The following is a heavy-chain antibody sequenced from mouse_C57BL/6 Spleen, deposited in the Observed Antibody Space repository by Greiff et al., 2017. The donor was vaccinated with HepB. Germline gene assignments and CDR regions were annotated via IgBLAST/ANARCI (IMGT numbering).Heavy chain of an antibody. J-gene: IGHJ1*03. CDR3: TREGYYGSSPKGNFGV. CDR2: ISSGGDYI. CDR1: GFTFSSYA. Sequence: EVKLMESGEGLVKPGGSLKLSCAASGFTFSSYAMSWVRQTPEKRLEWVAYISSGGDYIYYADNVKGRFTISRDNARNTLYLQMSSLKSEDTAMYYWTREGYYGSSPKGNFGVWGTGTTGTGSS. V-gene: IGHV5-9-1*02. D-gene: IGHD1-1*01.